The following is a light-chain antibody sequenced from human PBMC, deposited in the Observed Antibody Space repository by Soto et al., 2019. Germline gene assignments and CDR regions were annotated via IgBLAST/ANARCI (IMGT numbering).Light chain of an antibody. CDR3: QQYIKWPPTFT. Sequence: EIVMTQSPATLSVSPGERVTLSCRASQSVSSALAWYQQKPGQAPRLLIYAASTRATGIPGRFSGSGSGTEFTLAISSLQSEDFAVYYCQQYIKWPPTFTFGRGTKLEIK. CDR2: AAS. CDR1: QSVSSA. J-gene: IGKJ2*01. V-gene: IGKV3-15*01.